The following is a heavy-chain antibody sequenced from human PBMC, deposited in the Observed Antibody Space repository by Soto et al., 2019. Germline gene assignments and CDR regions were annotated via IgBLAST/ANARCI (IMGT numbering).Heavy chain of an antibody. D-gene: IGHD6-19*01. Sequence: QVQLQQWGAGLLKPSETLSLTCAVYGGSFSGYSWSWIRQPPGTGLEWIGEINHSGSTTYNPSLKSRVTISVDTSKNQFSLKLSSGTAANTAVYYCARDGSSGWYGWFDPWGQGTLVTVSS. CDR1: GGSFSGYS. CDR3: ARDGSSGWYGWFDP. J-gene: IGHJ5*02. CDR2: INHSGST. V-gene: IGHV4-34*01.